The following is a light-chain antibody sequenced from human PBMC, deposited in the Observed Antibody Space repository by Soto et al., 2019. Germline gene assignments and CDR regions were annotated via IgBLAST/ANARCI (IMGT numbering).Light chain of an antibody. CDR3: QVWDSSSDHP. CDR2: YDS. V-gene: IGLV3-21*04. Sequence: SSELTQPPSVSVAPGKTARITCGGNNIGSKSVHWYQQKPGQAPVLVIYYDSDRPSGIPERFSGSNSGNTATLTISRVEAGDEADYYCQVWDSSSDHPFGGGTKLTV. CDR1: NIGSKS. J-gene: IGLJ2*01.